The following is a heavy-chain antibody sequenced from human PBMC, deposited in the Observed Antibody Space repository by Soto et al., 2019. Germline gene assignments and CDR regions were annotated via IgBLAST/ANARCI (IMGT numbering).Heavy chain of an antibody. CDR1: GGSISSYY. CDR2: IYYSGST. D-gene: IGHD6-19*01. CDR3: ARALAVAGDTFDY. Sequence: SETLSLTCTVSGGSISSYYWSWIRQPPGKGLEWIGYIYYSGSTNYNPSLKSRVTISVDTSKNQFSLKLSSVTAADTAVYYCARALAVAGDTFDYWGQGTLVTVSS. V-gene: IGHV4-59*01. J-gene: IGHJ4*02.